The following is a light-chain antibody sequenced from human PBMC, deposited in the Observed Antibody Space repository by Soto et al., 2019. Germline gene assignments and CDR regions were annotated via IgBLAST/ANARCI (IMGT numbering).Light chain of an antibody. CDR2: GAS. CDR1: QSISSN. Sequence: EIVMTQSPATLSVSPVERATLSGMASQSISSNVAWYQQKPGQAPRLLIYGASTRATGIPARFSGSGSGTEFTLTISSLQSENFAVYYCQQYNNWPRTFGQGTKVDIK. CDR3: QQYNNWPRT. V-gene: IGKV3-15*01. J-gene: IGKJ1*01.